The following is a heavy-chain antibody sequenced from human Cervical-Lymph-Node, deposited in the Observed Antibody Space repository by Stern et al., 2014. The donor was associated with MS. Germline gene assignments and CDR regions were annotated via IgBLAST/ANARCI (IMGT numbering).Heavy chain of an antibody. CDR2: IYRGDSQT. J-gene: IGHJ1*01. Sequence: EVQLVQSGAEVKKPGASLKISCKGSGYNFTTYWIAWVRQMPGSGLEWMGLIYRGDSQTRYSPSFQGHVTMSADTSISTADLQWSSLKASDTAIYYCVRPSNSGLFLHHWGQGTLVTVSS. CDR1: GYNFTTYW. CDR3: VRPSNSGLFLHH. D-gene: IGHD6-19*01. V-gene: IGHV5-51*01.